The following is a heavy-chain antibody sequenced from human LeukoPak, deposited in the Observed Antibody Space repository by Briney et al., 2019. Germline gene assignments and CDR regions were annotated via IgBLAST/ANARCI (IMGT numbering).Heavy chain of an antibody. Sequence: SETLSLTCTVSDGSITNSTFYWVWIRQPPGRGLEWVGSLSYTGSPYYNPFLKSRVAISLDTSKKQFSLKLTSVTAADTAVYYCARDKAGHYYDYLWGNYRPLWYFDLWGRGTLITVSS. D-gene: IGHD3-16*02. J-gene: IGHJ2*01. V-gene: IGHV4-39*07. CDR3: ARDKAGHYYDYLWGNYRPLWYFDL. CDR1: DGSITNSTFY. CDR2: LSYTGSP.